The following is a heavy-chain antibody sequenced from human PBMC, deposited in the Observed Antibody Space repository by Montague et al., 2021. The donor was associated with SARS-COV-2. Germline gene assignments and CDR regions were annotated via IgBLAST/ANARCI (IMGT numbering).Heavy chain of an antibody. CDR3: VRERYYFDDCDSE. Sequence: SENLSLTCSVSGVSISSGSYYWSWVRQPPGKGLEWIGYVYHTGSTNYNPSLKSRVTLSIDTSKNQFSLNLTSVTAADTAVYYCVRERYYFDDCDSEWGQGSPLIAVSS. CDR1: GVSISSGSYY. CDR2: VYHTGST. D-gene: IGHD3-22*01. J-gene: IGHJ4*02. V-gene: IGHV4-61*01.